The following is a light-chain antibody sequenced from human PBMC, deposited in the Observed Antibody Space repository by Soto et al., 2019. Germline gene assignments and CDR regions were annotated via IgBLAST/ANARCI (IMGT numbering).Light chain of an antibody. CDR1: QSLSSSY. Sequence: EIVLTQSPGTLSLSPGERATLSCRASQSLSSSYLAWYQQKPGQAPRLLIYDASNRATGIPARFSGSGSGTDFTLTISSLEPDDFAVYYCQQRADWPITFGQGTRLEIK. CDR2: DAS. V-gene: IGKV3D-20*02. J-gene: IGKJ5*01. CDR3: QQRADWPIT.